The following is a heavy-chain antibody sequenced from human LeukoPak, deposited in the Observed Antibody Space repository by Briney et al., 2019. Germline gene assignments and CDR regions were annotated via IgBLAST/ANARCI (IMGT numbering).Heavy chain of an antibody. J-gene: IGHJ4*02. Sequence: GGSLRLSCAASGFTFSSYGMSWVRQAPGKGLEWVSAISGSGGSTYYADSVKGRFTISRDNSKNTLYLQMNSLRAEDTAVYYCAKGYRAAAAGSSPFDYWGQGTLVTVSS. CDR2: ISGSGGST. V-gene: IGHV3-23*01. CDR3: AKGYRAAAAGSSPFDY. CDR1: GFTFSSYG. D-gene: IGHD6-13*01.